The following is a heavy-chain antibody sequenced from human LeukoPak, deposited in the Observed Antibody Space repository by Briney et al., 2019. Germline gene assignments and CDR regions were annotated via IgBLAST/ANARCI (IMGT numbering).Heavy chain of an antibody. Sequence: PGGSLRLSCAASGFTFSSYAMSWVRQAPGKGLVWVSLINSDGSNSTYGDSVKGRFTISRDNAKNTLYLQMDNLRVEDTAVYYCATDNYFIMNVWGQGTTVTVSS. CDR1: GFTFSSYA. CDR2: INSDGSNS. CDR3: ATDNYFIMNV. V-gene: IGHV3-74*01. J-gene: IGHJ6*02.